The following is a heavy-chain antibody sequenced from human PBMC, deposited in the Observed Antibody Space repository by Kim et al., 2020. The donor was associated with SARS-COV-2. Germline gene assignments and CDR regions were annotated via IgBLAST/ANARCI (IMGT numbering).Heavy chain of an antibody. CDR2: ISSSGDQT. V-gene: IGHV3-64*02. Sequence: GGSLRLSCEASGFTFSAYGMHWVRQAPEKTLEYVSAISSSGDQTYYADSVRGRFTITRDNSKNTLLLQMGILRAEDTAVYYCARVGTKGHWYFDLWGRGTLVTVAS. CDR1: GFTFSAYG. J-gene: IGHJ2*01. D-gene: IGHD1-7*01. CDR3: ARVGTKGHWYFDL.